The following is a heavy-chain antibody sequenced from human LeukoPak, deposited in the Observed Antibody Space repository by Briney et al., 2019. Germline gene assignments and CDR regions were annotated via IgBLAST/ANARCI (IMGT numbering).Heavy chain of an antibody. CDR1: GGSISSSSYY. CDR3: ARGGWNKFDY. CDR2: IYYSGST. V-gene: IGHV4-39*07. J-gene: IGHJ4*02. D-gene: IGHD3-22*01. Sequence: SETLSLTCTVSGGSISSSSYYWGWIRQPPGKGLEWIGSIYYSGSTYYNPSLKSRVTISVDTSKNQFSLKLSSVAAADTAVYYCARGGWNKFDYWGQGTLVTVSS.